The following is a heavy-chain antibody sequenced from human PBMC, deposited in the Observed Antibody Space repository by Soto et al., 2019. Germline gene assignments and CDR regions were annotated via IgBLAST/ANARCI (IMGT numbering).Heavy chain of an antibody. CDR1: GFTFSSYA. V-gene: IGHV3-23*01. D-gene: IGHD6-13*01. Sequence: EVQLLESGGGLVQPGGSLRLSCVASGFTFSSYAMTWVRQAPGKGLEWVSAISGSGGSTYYADSVKGRFTISRANSQNTLYLQMNSLSAEEAAVYYCAKDRGSGSTGWYNGWFDAWGQGTLVTVSS. CDR2: ISGSGGST. CDR3: AKDRGSGSTGWYNGWFDA. J-gene: IGHJ5*02.